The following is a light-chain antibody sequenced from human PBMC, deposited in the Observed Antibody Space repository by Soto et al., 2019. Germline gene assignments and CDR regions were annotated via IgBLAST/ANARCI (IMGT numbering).Light chain of an antibody. J-gene: IGKJ4*01. Sequence: EIVLTQSPGTLSLSPGERATLSCRASQSVSSSYLAWYHQKPDQAPRLLIYGASSRATGIPDRFSGSGSGTDFTLTISRLEPEDFAVYYCQQYGSSPLTFGGGTKVEIK. CDR1: QSVSSSY. CDR2: GAS. CDR3: QQYGSSPLT. V-gene: IGKV3-20*01.